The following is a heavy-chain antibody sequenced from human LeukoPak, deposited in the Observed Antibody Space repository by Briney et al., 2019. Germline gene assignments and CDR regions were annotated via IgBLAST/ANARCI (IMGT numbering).Heavy chain of an antibody. CDR2: TPYDGNNK. Sequence: GGSLRLSCAASGFSSSSFAMHWVRQAPGKGLEWVAVTPYDGNNKYYADSVRGRFTISRDNSENTLYLQMNSLRPEDTALYYCARDGNSGYDLTYYYGMDVWGQGTTVTVSS. D-gene: IGHD5-12*01. CDR3: ARDGNSGYDLTYYYGMDV. CDR1: GFSSSSFA. J-gene: IGHJ6*02. V-gene: IGHV3-30-3*01.